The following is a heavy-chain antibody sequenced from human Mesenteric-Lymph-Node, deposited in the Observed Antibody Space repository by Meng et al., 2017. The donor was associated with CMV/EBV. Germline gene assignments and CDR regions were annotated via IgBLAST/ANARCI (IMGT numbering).Heavy chain of an antibody. Sequence: GGSLRLSCAASGFTFSSYEMNWVRQAPGKGLEWVSYISSSGSTIYYADSVKGRFTISRDNSKNTLYLQMNSLRAEDTAVYYCASPTYYDFWSGPTGDYWGQGTLVTVSS. CDR2: ISSSGSTI. V-gene: IGHV3-48*03. CDR3: ASPTYYDFWSGPTGDY. D-gene: IGHD3-3*01. J-gene: IGHJ4*02. CDR1: GFTFSSYE.